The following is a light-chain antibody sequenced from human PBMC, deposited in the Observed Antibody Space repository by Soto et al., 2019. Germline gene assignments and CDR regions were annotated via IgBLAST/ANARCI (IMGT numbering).Light chain of an antibody. CDR3: QQTYTTPLYT. J-gene: IGKJ2*01. Sequence: EIVLTQSPGTLSLSPGDSATLSCRTSQSLRSTFVAWYQVKPDQAPRLLIYGASARATGIPDRFSGSGSGTDFTLTISRVEPEDCATYFCQQTYTTPLYTFGQGTHLEI. CDR2: GAS. V-gene: IGKV3-20*01. CDR1: QSLRSTF.